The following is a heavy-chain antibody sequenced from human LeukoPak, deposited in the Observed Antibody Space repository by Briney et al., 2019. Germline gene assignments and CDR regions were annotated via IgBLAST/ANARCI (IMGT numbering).Heavy chain of an antibody. J-gene: IGHJ4*02. D-gene: IGHD2-2*02. CDR2: INPNSGGT. Sequence: ASVKVSCTASGYTFTGYYMHWVRQAPGQGLEWMGWINPNSGGTNYAQKFQGRVTMTRDTSISTAYMELSRLRSDDTAVYYCARGSLSRSSTSCYMYYWGQGTLVTVSS. CDR3: ARGSLSRSSTSCYMYY. CDR1: GYTFTGYY. V-gene: IGHV1-2*02.